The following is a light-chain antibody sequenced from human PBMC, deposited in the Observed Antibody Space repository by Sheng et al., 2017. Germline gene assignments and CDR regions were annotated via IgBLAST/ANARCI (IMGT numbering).Light chain of an antibody. J-gene: IGLJ2*01. Sequence: QSAPTQPASVSGSPGQSITISCTGTSSDIGSYDHVSWYQHHPGKAPRLMIYDVSNRPSGVSDRFTGSKSGNTASLTISGLQAEDEADYYCNSYTXRSPHVIFGGG. V-gene: IGLV2-14*03. CDR1: SSDIGSYDH. CDR3: NSYTXRSPHVI. CDR2: DVS.